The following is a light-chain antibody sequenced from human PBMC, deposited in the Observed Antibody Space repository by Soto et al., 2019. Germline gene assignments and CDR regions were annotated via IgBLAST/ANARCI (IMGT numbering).Light chain of an antibody. CDR2: DVS. CDR3: QQQDSWPLT. J-gene: IGKJ4*01. V-gene: IGKV3-11*01. Sequence: EIVLTQSPGTLSLSPGEGATLSCRASQSVRSDLACYYQKPGRPPRLLIYDVSGSATGGPARFSGSGSGTDVTLTSSSLEPEDFAVYYCQQQDSWPLTFGGGTKVDIK. CDR1: QSVRSD.